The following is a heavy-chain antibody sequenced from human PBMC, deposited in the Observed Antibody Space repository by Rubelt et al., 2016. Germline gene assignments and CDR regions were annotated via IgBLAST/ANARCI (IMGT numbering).Heavy chain of an antibody. Sequence: EVQLVESGGGLVQPGGSLRLSCAASGFTFSSYSMNWVRQAPGKGLEWVSYISSSSSTIYYGDSVKGRFTISRDNAKNSLYLQMNSLRGEDTAVYYCATQGYCSSTSCYGAYWGQGTLVTVSS. CDR2: ISSSSSTI. D-gene: IGHD2-2*01. V-gene: IGHV3-48*01. CDR1: GFTFSSYS. CDR3: ATQGYCSSTSCYGAY. J-gene: IGHJ4*02.